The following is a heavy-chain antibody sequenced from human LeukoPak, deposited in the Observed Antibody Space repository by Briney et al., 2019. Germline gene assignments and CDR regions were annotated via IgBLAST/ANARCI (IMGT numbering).Heavy chain of an antibody. J-gene: IGHJ3*02. D-gene: IGHD2-2*01. CDR3: ARGVVPAAKDAFDI. Sequence: SQTLSLTCTVSGGSISSGDYYWSWIRQPPGKGLEWIGYIYYSGSTNYNPSLKSRVTISVDTSKNQFSLKLSSVTAADTAVYYCARGVVPAAKDAFDIWGQGTMVTVSS. CDR2: IYYSGST. V-gene: IGHV4-30-4*08. CDR1: GGSISSGDYY.